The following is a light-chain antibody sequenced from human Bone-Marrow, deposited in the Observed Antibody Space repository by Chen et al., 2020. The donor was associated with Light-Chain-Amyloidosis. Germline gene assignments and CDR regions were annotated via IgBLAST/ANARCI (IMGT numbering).Light chain of an antibody. CDR1: SGRIASNY. V-gene: IGLV6-57*02. J-gene: IGLJ2*01. CDR2: EDN. Sequence: NFMLTQPHSVSESPGKTVTISCTGSSGRIASNYVQWYQQRPGSAPTTVIFEDNHRPSGVPDRFSGSIDSSSNSASLTISGLKTEDEADYHCQSADSSGTYEVIFGGGTKLTVL. CDR3: QSADSSGTYEVI.